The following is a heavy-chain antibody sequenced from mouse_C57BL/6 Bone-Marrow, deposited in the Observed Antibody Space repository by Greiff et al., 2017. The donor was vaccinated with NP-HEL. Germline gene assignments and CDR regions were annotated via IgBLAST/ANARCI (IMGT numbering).Heavy chain of an antibody. Sequence: QVHVKQPGAELVKPGASVKLSCKASGYTLTSYWMHWVKQRPGQGLEWIGMIHPNSGSTNYNEKFKSKATLTVDKSTSTAYMQLSSLTSEDSAVYYCARYDYDEAYWGQGTLVTVSA. CDR1: GYTLTSYW. CDR3: ARYDYDEAY. V-gene: IGHV1-64*01. CDR2: IHPNSGST. J-gene: IGHJ3*01. D-gene: IGHD2-4*01.